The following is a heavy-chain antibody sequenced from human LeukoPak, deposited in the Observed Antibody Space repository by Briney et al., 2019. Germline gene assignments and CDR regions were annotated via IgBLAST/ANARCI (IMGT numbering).Heavy chain of an antibody. CDR3: TRDPGYYYGFDV. CDR1: GDSVSRGTSA. Sequence: SQTLSLTCGLSGDSVSRGTSAWNWVRQSPSRGLEWLGRTYYRSQWLNEYAVSVKSRISVNPDTAKNQFSLQLDSVTPEGTAGYYCTRDPGYYYGFDVWGPGTTVTVSS. CDR2: TYYRSQWLN. V-gene: IGHV6-1*01. J-gene: IGHJ6*02.